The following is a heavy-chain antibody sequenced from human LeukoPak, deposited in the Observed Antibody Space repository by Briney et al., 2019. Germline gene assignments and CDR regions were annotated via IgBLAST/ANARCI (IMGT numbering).Heavy chain of an antibody. CDR1: GGSLSRYH. V-gene: IGHV4-4*07. CDR2: IYTSGSN. D-gene: IGHD3-9*01. CDR3: ASLRYFEGINWFDP. J-gene: IGHJ5*02. Sequence: SETLSLTCTVSGGSLSRYHGSWLRQPAGEGLEWIGRIYTSGSNNYNPSLKSRVTMSVDTSKNQFSLKLSSVTAADTAVYYCASLRYFEGINWFDPWGQGTLVTVSS.